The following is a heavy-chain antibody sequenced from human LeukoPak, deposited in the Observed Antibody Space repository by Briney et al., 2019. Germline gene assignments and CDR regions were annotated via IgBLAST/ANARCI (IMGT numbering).Heavy chain of an antibody. J-gene: IGHJ4*02. CDR2: ISYDGSNK. CDR1: GFTFSSYG. V-gene: IGHV3-30*03. CDR3: ALRNGPFDY. Sequence: PGGSLRLSCAASGFTFSSYGMHWVRQAPGKGLEWVAVISYDGSNKYYADSVKGRFTISRDNSKNTLYLQMNSLRAEDTAVYYCALRNGPFDYWGQGTLVTVSS.